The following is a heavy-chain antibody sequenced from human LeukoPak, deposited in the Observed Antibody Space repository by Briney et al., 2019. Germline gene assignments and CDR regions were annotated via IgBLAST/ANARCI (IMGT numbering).Heavy chain of an antibody. J-gene: IGHJ1*01. CDR3: ARGGAARLHFQN. Sequence: SETLSLTCTVSGGSISTYYWNWIRQPPGKGLEWIGYIYHSGSTNYNPSLQSRVTISVDTSKNQFPLNLNSVTAADTAVYYCARGGAARLHFQNWGQGTLVTVSS. D-gene: IGHD6-6*01. CDR2: IYHSGST. CDR1: GGSISTYY. V-gene: IGHV4-59*01.